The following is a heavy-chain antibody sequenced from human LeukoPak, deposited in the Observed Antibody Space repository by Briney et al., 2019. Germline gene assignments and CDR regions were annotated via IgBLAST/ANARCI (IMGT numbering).Heavy chain of an antibody. CDR3: ARDVGYCSGGSCYPEYFQH. V-gene: IGHV3-7*03. J-gene: IGHJ1*01. Sequence: GGSLRLSCAASGFTFSSYWMSWVRQAPGKGLEWVANIKQDGSEKYYVDSVKGRFTISRDNAKNSLYLQMNSLRAEDTAVYYCARDVGYCSGGSCYPEYFQHCGQGTLVTVSS. CDR2: IKQDGSEK. CDR1: GFTFSSYW. D-gene: IGHD2-15*01.